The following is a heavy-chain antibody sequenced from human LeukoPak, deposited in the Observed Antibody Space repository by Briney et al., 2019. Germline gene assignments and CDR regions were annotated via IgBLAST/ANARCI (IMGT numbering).Heavy chain of an antibody. D-gene: IGHD3-16*01. CDR1: GFTFSSYA. V-gene: IGHV3-23*01. J-gene: IGHJ4*02. CDR2: ISGSGGST. Sequence: GGSLRLSCAASGFTFSSYAMSWVRQAPGKGLEWVSAISGSGGSTYYADSVKGRFTISRDNSKNTLYLQMNSLRAEDTAVYYCAKGATFGNYVWGSPDYWGQGTLVTVSS. CDR3: AKGATFGNYVWGSPDY.